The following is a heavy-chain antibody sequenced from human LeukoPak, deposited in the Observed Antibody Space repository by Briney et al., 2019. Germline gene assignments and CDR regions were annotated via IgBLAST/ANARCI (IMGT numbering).Heavy chain of an antibody. CDR3: ARLGVSMVRGVIQDY. CDR1: GYTFTSYD. Sequence: ASVKVSCKASGYTFTSYDINWVRQATGQGLEWMGWMNPNSGNTGYTQKFQGRVTMTRDTSISTAYMELSSLTSDDTAVYYCARLGVSMVRGVIQDYWGQGTLVTVSS. D-gene: IGHD3-10*01. V-gene: IGHV1-8*01. J-gene: IGHJ4*02. CDR2: MNPNSGNT.